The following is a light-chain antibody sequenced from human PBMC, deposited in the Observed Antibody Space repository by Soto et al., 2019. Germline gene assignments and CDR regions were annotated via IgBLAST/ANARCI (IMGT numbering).Light chain of an antibody. CDR2: DVS. CDR1: SSDVGGYNY. CDR3: SSYTSSSTLVV. V-gene: IGLV2-14*01. Sequence: QSALTQPASVSRSPGQSITISCTGTSSDVGGYNYVSWCQQHPGKAPKLMIYDVSNRPSGVSNRFSGSKSGNTASLTISGLQAEDEADYYCSSYTSSSTLVVFGTGTKLTVL. J-gene: IGLJ1*01.